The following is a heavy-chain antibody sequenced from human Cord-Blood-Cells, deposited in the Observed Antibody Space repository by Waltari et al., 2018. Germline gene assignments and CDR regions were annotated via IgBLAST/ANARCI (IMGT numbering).Heavy chain of an antibody. J-gene: IGHJ1*01. D-gene: IGHD6-6*01. CDR1: GFTFSSYG. CDR3: ARDGIEYSSSEYFQH. Sequence: QVQLVESGGGVVQPGRSLRLSCAASGFTFSSYGMHWVRQAPGKGRELVAVIGYDGSNKYDAGSVKGRFTISRDNSKNTLYLQMNSLRAEDTAVYYCARDGIEYSSSEYFQHWGQGTLVTVSS. CDR2: IGYDGSNK. V-gene: IGHV3-33*01.